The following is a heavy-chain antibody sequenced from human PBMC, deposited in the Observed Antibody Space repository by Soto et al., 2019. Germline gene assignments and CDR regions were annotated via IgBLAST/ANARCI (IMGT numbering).Heavy chain of an antibody. CDR3: ARIWADNRKYSSSREFDY. CDR2: ISGSGGST. Sequence: GSLRLSCAASGFTFSSYAMSWVRQAPGKGLEWVSAISGSGGSTYYADSVKGRFTISRDNAKNSLYLQMNSLRAEDTAVYYCARIWADNRKYSSSREFDYWGQGTLVTVSS. J-gene: IGHJ4*02. V-gene: IGHV3-23*01. CDR1: GFTFSSYA. D-gene: IGHD6-6*01.